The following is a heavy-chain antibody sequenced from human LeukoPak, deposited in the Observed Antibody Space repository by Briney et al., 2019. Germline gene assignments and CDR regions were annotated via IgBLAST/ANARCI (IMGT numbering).Heavy chain of an antibody. D-gene: IGHD6-19*01. CDR3: AKDANYLRSSGYLIPIDF. CDR2: ISGNGLGT. V-gene: IGHV3-23*01. CDR1: GFTFSRNA. Sequence: GGSLRLSCAASGFTFSRNAMNWVRQAPGKGLEWVAAISGNGLGTYYADSVKGRFNISRDNSRNTLYLQMNSLRIEDTAFYYSAKDANYLRSSGYLIPIDFWGQGPLVTVSS. J-gene: IGHJ4*02.